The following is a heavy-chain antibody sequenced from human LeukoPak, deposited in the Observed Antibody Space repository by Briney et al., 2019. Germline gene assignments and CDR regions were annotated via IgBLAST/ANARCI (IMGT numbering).Heavy chain of an antibody. D-gene: IGHD4-23*01. CDR3: ARDSGTTGVVKFDP. CDR1: GGSISSYY. Sequence: SETLSLTCAVSGGSISSYYWSWIRQPPGKGLEWIGYIHYSGSTNYNPSLKSRVTISVDTSKDQFSLKLSSVTAADTAVYYCARDSGTTGVVKFDPWGQGTLVTVSS. V-gene: IGHV4-59*12. CDR2: IHYSGST. J-gene: IGHJ5*02.